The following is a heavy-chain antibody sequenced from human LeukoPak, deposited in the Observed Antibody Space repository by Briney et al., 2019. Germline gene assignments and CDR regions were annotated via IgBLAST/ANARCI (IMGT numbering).Heavy chain of an antibody. V-gene: IGHV3-74*01. J-gene: IGHJ4*02. CDR2: IDSDGSIT. CDR1: GFTFRSHA. D-gene: IGHD4-23*01. CDR3: VRVLGDYGGNAGGY. Sequence: GGSLRLSCAASGFTFRSHALQWVRQAPGKGLEWVSRIDSDGSITNYADSVKGRFTISRDNAKNTLYLQMNSLRADDTAVYYCVRVLGDYGGNAGGYWGQGTLVTVSS.